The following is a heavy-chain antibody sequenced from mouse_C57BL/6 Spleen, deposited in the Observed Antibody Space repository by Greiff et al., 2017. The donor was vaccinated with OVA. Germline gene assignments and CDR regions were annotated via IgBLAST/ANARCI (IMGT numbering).Heavy chain of an antibody. J-gene: IGHJ2*01. CDR2: INPSSGYT. Sequence: QVHVKQSGAELARPGASVKMSCKASGYTFTSYTMHWVKQRPGQGLEWIGYINPSSGYTKYNQKFKDKATLTADKSSSTAYMQLSSLTSEDSAVYYCAKGYYSNYGDYFDYWGQGTTLTVSS. D-gene: IGHD2-5*01. CDR1: GYTFTSYT. CDR3: AKGYYSNYGDYFDY. V-gene: IGHV1-4*01.